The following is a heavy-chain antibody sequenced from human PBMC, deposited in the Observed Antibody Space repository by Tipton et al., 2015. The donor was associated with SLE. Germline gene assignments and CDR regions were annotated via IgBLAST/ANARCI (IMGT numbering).Heavy chain of an antibody. J-gene: IGHJ6*03. CDR3: ARGGLGYSYYYYMDV. CDR1: GGSISGTTYY. Sequence: TLSLTCLVSGGSISGTTYYWGWIRQPPEKGLEWVGSIYYSGSTNYNPSLKSRVTISVDTSKNQFSLKLSSVTAADTAVYYCARGGLGYSYYYYMDVWGKGTTVTVSS. V-gene: IGHV4-39*07. CDR2: IYYSGST. D-gene: IGHD5-18*01.